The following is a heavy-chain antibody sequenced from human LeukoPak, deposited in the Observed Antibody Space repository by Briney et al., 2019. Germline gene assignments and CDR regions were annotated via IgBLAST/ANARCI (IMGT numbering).Heavy chain of an antibody. CDR1: GITLSSYA. D-gene: IGHD3-16*01. V-gene: IGHV3-23*01. J-gene: IGHJ4*01. CDR3: AKDSSQGGDYFDY. CDR2: INGSGVIT. Sequence: GGSLRLSCAASGITLSSYAMSWVRQAPGKGLEWVSAINGSGVITYYTDSVKGRFTISRDNSKNMVYLQMNSLRAEDTAIYYCAKDSSQGGDYFDYWGQGTLVTVSS.